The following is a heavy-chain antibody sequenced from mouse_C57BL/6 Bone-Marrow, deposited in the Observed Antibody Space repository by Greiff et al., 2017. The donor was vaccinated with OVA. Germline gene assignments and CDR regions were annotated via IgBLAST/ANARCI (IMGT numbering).Heavy chain of an antibody. CDR2: INPDSSTI. V-gene: IGHV4-1*01. Sequence: EVKLLESGGGLVQPGGSLKLSCAASGIDFSRYWMSWVRRAPGKGLEWIGEINPDSSTINYAPSLQDKFIISRDNAKNTLYLQMSKVRSEDTALYYCARPGDGYHYVYAMDYWGQGTSVTVSS. D-gene: IGHD2-3*01. CDR1: GIDFSRYW. CDR3: ARPGDGYHYVYAMDY. J-gene: IGHJ4*01.